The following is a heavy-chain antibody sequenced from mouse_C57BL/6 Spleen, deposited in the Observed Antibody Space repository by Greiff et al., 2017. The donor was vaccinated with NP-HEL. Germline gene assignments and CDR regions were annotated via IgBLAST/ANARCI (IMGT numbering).Heavy chain of an antibody. D-gene: IGHD4-1*01. CDR1: GYTFTDYY. V-gene: IGHV1-76*01. Sequence: QVQLQQSGAELVRPGASVKLSCKASGYTFTDYYINWVKQRPGQGLEWIARIYPGSGNTYYNEKFKGKATLTAEKSSSTAYMQLSSLTSEDSAVYVCARLLGRDYAMDYWGQGTSVTVSS. CDR3: ARLLGRDYAMDY. CDR2: IYPGSGNT. J-gene: IGHJ4*01.